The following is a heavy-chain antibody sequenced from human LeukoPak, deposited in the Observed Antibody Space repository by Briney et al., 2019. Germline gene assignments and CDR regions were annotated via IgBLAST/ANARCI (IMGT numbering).Heavy chain of an antibody. Sequence: GGSLRLTCAASGFTFSSYGRRWVRQAPGKGLEWVAVIWYDGSNKYYAYSVNGRFTIARNNSKNTLYLQMTSLRAEDTAVYYCARDGGYCGGDCPGDAFDIWGQGTMVTVSS. CDR2: IWYDGSNK. J-gene: IGHJ3*02. D-gene: IGHD2-21*02. V-gene: IGHV3-33*01. CDR1: GFTFSSYG. CDR3: ARDGGYCGGDCPGDAFDI.